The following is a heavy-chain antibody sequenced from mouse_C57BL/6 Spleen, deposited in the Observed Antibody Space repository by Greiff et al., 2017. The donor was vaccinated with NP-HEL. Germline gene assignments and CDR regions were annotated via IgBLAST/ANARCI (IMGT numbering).Heavy chain of an antibody. CDR3: ARVEGLRRNYAMDY. CDR1: GYAFSSSW. J-gene: IGHJ4*01. Sequence: QVQLKESGPELVKPGASVKISCKASGYAFSSSWMNWVKQRPGKGLEWIGRIYPGDGDTNYNGKFKGKATLTADKSSSTAYMQLSSLTSEDSAVYFCARVEGLRRNYAMDYWGRGTSVTVSS. D-gene: IGHD2-2*01. V-gene: IGHV1-82*01. CDR2: IYPGDGDT.